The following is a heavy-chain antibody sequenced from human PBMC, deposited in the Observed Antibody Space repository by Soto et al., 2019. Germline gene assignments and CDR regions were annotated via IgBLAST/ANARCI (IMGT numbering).Heavy chain of an antibody. Sequence: SVKVSCKASGGTFNNHVINWVRQAPGQGLEWMGGLIPIFGTASYAQKFQGRVTITADKSTTTAYMELNSLRSEDTAVYYCAGRCDSTSCLAHFDYWGQGTLVTAPQ. CDR2: LIPIFGTA. J-gene: IGHJ4*02. D-gene: IGHD2-2*01. CDR1: GGTFNNHV. V-gene: IGHV1-69*06. CDR3: AGRCDSTSCLAHFDY.